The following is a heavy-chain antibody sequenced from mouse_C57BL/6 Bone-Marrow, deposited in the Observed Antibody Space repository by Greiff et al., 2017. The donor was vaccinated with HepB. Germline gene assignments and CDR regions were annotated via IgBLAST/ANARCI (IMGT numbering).Heavy chain of an antibody. V-gene: IGHV1-52*01. D-gene: IGHD3-2*02. CDR1: GYTFTSYW. Sequence: QVQLQQPGAELVRPGSSVKLSCKASGYTFTSYWMHWVKQRPIQGLEWIGNIDPPDSETHYNQKFKDKATLTVDKSSSTAYMQLSSLTSEDSAVYYCARLDSSGYGYWGQGTTLTVSS. J-gene: IGHJ2*01. CDR2: IDPPDSET. CDR3: ARLDSSGYGY.